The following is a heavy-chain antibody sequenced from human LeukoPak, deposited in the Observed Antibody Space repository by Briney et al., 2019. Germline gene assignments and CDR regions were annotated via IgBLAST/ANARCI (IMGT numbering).Heavy chain of an antibody. V-gene: IGHV4-34*01. CDR2: INHSGST. J-gene: IGHJ4*02. CDR3: ARRPRGPFDY. Sequence: SETLSLTCAVYGGSFSGYYWSWIRQPPGKGLEWIGEINHSGSTNYNPSLKSRVTISVDTSKNQFSLKLSSVTAADTAVYYRARRPRGPFDYWGQGTLVTVSS. CDR1: GGSFSGYY. D-gene: IGHD3-16*01.